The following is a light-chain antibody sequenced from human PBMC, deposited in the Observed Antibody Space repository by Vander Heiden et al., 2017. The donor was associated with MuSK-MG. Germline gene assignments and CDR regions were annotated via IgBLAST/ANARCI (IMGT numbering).Light chain of an antibody. V-gene: IGKV3-15*01. Sequence: EIVMMQSPATLSVSPGERATLSCRASQSIRSNLAWYQQKPGQAPRLLIFGASTRATGVPARFSGSGYGTDFTLTISIRQSEDLTVYYCQHDQNWPPITFGQGTQLDIK. J-gene: IGKJ5*01. CDR3: QHDQNWPPIT. CDR2: GAS. CDR1: QSIRSN.